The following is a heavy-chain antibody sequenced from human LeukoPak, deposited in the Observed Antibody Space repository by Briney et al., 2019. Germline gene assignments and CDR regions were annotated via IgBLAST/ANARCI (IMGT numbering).Heavy chain of an antibody. CDR2: IYYSGST. CDR1: GGSFSGYY. D-gene: IGHD4-17*01. CDR3: ATQPDYGDYGRPFDP. J-gene: IGHJ5*02. V-gene: IGHV4-31*11. Sequence: PSETLSLTCAVYGGSFSGYYWSWIRQHPGKGLEWIGYIYYSGSTYYNPSLKSRVTISVDTSKNQFSLKLSSVTAADTAVYYCATQPDYGDYGRPFDPWGQGTLVTVSS.